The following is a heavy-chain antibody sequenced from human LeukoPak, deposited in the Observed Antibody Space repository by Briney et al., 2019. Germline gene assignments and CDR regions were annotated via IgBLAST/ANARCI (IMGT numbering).Heavy chain of an antibody. Sequence: ASVKVSCKVSGYTLTELSMHWVRQAPGQGLEWMGWINPNSGGTNYAQKFQGRVTMTRDTSISTAYMELSRLRSDDTAVYYCASAAQQQLVQDYYYYMDVWGKGTTVTVSS. V-gene: IGHV1-2*02. J-gene: IGHJ6*03. CDR3: ASAAQQQLVQDYYYYMDV. CDR2: INPNSGGT. D-gene: IGHD6-13*01. CDR1: GYTLTELS.